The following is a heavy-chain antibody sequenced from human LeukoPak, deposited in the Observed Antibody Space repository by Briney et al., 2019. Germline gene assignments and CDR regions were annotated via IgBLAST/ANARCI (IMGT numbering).Heavy chain of an antibody. V-gene: IGHV3-30-3*01. CDR2: ISYDGSNK. Sequence: PGGSLRLSCAASGFTFSSYAMHWVRQAPGKGLEWVAVISYDGSNKYYADSVKGRFTISRDNSKNTLYLQMNSLRAEDTAVYYCARGVVVLHWRDAFDIWGQGTMVTVSS. D-gene: IGHD2-21*01. CDR1: GFTFSSYA. J-gene: IGHJ3*02. CDR3: ARGVVVLHWRDAFDI.